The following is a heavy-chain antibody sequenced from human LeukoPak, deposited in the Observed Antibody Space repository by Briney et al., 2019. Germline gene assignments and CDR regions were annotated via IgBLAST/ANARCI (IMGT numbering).Heavy chain of an antibody. CDR2: ISSSGSTI. V-gene: IGHV3-48*03. CDR1: GFTFSSYE. D-gene: IGHD3-10*01. Sequence: GGSLRLSCAASGFTFSSYEMSWVRQAPGKGLEWVSYISSSGSTIYYADSVKGRFTISRDNAKNSLYLQMNSLRAEDTAVYYCARVSVGFGDPYWGVDYWGQGTLVTVSS. J-gene: IGHJ4*02. CDR3: ARVSVGFGDPYWGVDY.